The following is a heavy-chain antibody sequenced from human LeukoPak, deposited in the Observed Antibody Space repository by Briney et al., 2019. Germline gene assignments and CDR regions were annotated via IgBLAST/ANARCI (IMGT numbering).Heavy chain of an antibody. J-gene: IGHJ4*02. V-gene: IGHV4-38-2*02. CDR2: IYHSGST. D-gene: IGHD3-3*01. CDR3: ARDKVTYDFWSGYSHLGSFDY. CDR1: GGSISSYY. Sequence: SETLSLTCTVSGGSISSYYWGWIRQPPGKGLEWIGSIYHSGSTYYNPSLKSRVTISVDTSKNQFSLKLSSVTAADTAVYYCARDKVTYDFWSGYSHLGSFDYWGQGTLVTVSS.